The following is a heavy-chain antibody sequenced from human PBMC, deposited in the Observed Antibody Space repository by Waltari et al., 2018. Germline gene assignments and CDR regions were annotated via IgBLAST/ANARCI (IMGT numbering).Heavy chain of an antibody. J-gene: IGHJ3*02. CDR2: IYHSGST. CDR1: GGSISSGGYS. CDR3: ASRKSSSWYGDAFDI. Sequence: QLQLQESGSGLVKPSQTLSLTCAVSGGSISSGGYSWSWIRQPPGKGLEWIGYIYHSGSTYYNPSLKSRVTISVDRSKNQFSLKLSSVTATDTAVYYCASRKSSSWYGDAFDIWGQGTMVTVSS. V-gene: IGHV4-30-2*01. D-gene: IGHD6-13*01.